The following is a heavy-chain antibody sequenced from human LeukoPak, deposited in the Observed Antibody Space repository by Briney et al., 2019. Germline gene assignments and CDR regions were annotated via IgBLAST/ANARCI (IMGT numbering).Heavy chain of an antibody. Sequence: PSETLSLTCDVNGGSFSGYYWSWIRQPPGKGLEWIGEINHSGSTNYNPSLKSRVTISVDTSKNQFSLKLSSVTAADTAVYYCARASTTVVTPLDYWGQGTLVTVSS. V-gene: IGHV4-34*01. D-gene: IGHD4-23*01. CDR3: ARASTTVVTPLDY. CDR1: GGSFSGYY. J-gene: IGHJ4*02. CDR2: INHSGST.